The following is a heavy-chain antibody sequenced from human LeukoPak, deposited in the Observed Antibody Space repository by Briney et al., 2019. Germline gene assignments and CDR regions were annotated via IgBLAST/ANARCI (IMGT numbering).Heavy chain of an antibody. CDR3: ARVSGYDLYYYYMDV. D-gene: IGHD5-12*01. V-gene: IGHV1-69*13. Sequence: ASVKVSCKASGYTFTSYGISWVRQAPGQGLEWMGGIIPIFGTANYAQKFQGRVTITADESTSTAYMELSSLRSEDTAVYYCARVSGYDLYYYYMDVWGKGTTVTVSS. CDR1: GYTFTSYG. J-gene: IGHJ6*03. CDR2: IIPIFGTA.